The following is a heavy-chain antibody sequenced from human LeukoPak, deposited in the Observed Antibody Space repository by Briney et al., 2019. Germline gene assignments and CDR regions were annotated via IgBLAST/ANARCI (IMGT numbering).Heavy chain of an antibody. CDR1: GFTFSTYV. CDR2: IWHDGSNK. J-gene: IGHJ4*02. V-gene: IGHV3-33*08. D-gene: IGHD5-18*01. CDR3: ARDRGYTYGHPLDY. Sequence: PGSSLTLSCAASGFTFSTYVIHWVRQAPGKGLEWVALIWHDGSNKYYGDSVKSRFTISRDNSKNTLYLQMDSLRDEDTAVYYCARDRGYTYGHPLDYWGQGTLVTVSS.